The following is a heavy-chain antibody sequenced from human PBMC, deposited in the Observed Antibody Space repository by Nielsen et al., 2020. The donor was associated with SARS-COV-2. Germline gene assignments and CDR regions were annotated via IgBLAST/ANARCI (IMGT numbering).Heavy chain of an antibody. CDR3: ATVGATDY. D-gene: IGHD1-26*01. J-gene: IGHJ4*02. CDR1: GFTFSDYY. V-gene: IGHV3-11*01. CDR2: INSRGTSV. Sequence: GESLKISCAASGFTFSDYYMSWIRQAPGKGLEWVSYINSRGTSVYYGDSVNGRFTMSRDNARNSLYLQLSSLRAEDTAVYYCATVGATDYWGQGTLVTVSS.